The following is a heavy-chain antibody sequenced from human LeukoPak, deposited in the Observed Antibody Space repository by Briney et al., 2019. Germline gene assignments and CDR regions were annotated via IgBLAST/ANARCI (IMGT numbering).Heavy chain of an antibody. CDR2: ISGSGGST. V-gene: IGHV3-23*01. CDR1: GFTFSSYA. J-gene: IGHJ4*02. D-gene: IGHD6-19*01. Sequence: GGSLRLSCAASGFTFSSYAMSWVRQAPGKGLEWVSAISGSGGSTYYADSVKGRFTISRDNSKNTLYLQMNSLRAEDTAVYYCAKVAGNSGWGEVAFDYWGQGTLVSVSS. CDR3: AKVAGNSGWGEVAFDY.